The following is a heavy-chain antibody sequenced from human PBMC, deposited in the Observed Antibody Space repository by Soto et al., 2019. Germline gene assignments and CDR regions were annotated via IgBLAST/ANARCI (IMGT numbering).Heavy chain of an antibody. J-gene: IGHJ6*02. Sequence: GGPLIHSCGASGCTFNSHHMSWVSKTPGKGLEWVSVIYGGDNTYYADSVKGRFTISRDNAKNSLYLQMNSLRAEDTAVYYCARVRSSSQYYYYGMDVWGQRTTVTVSS. D-gene: IGHD6-6*01. V-gene: IGHV3-53*01. CDR2: IYGGDNT. CDR3: ARVRSSSQYYYYGMDV. CDR1: GCTFNSHH.